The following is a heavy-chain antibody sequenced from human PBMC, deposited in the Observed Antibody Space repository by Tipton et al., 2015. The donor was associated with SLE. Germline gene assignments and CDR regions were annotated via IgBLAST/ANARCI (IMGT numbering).Heavy chain of an antibody. CDR1: GGSFSGYY. CDR3: ARLLAIVVVPAASTDAFDI. CDR2: INHSGST. V-gene: IGHV4-34*01. D-gene: IGHD2-2*01. J-gene: IGHJ3*02. Sequence: TLSLTCAVYGGSFSGYYWSWIRQPPGKGLEWIGEINHSGSTNYNPSLKSRVTISVDTSKNQFSLKLSSVTAADTAVYYCARLLAIVVVPAASTDAFDIWGQGTMVTVSS.